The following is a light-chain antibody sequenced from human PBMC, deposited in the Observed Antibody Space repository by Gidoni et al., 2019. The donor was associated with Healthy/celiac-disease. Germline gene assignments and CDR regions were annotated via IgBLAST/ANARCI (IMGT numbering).Light chain of an antibody. J-gene: IGKJ1*01. V-gene: IGKV1-39*01. CDR3: QQSYSHPSGT. Sequence: DIQMTQSPSSLSASVGDRVTITCRASQSISSYLNWYQQKPGKAPKLLIYAASSLQSGVPSRFSGSGSGTDFTLTISSQQPEDFATYYCQQSYSHPSGTFGQGTKVEIK. CDR1: QSISSY. CDR2: AAS.